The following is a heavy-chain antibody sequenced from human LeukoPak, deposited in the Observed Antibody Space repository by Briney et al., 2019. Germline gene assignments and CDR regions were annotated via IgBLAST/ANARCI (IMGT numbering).Heavy chain of an antibody. Sequence: GESLKISCKGSGYSFTSYWIGWVRQMPGKGLEWMGIIYPGDSDTRYSPSFQGQVTISADKSISTAYLQWSGLKASDTAIYFCARHKVLGGITIDVFDLWGQGTLVTVSS. J-gene: IGHJ3*01. V-gene: IGHV5-51*01. CDR3: ARHKVLGGITIDVFDL. CDR1: GYSFTSYW. D-gene: IGHD3-16*01. CDR2: IYPGDSDT.